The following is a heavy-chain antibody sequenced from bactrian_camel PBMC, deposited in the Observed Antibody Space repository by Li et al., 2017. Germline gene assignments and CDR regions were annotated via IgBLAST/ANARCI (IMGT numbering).Heavy chain of an antibody. CDR1: GDTYSIYC. J-gene: IGHJ4*01. Sequence: HVQLVESGGGSVQAGGSLRLSCIASGDTYSIYCMGWFRQASGKEREEVGIARTYSDTTSYGDPVKGRFTIVVDNAKDTMYLQMNNLNQEDTARYYCAVDRGTGCKFRAGTAYWGQGTQVTVS. D-gene: IGHD6*01. CDR2: RTYSDTT. V-gene: IGHV3S53*01. CDR3: AVDRGTGCKFRAGTAY.